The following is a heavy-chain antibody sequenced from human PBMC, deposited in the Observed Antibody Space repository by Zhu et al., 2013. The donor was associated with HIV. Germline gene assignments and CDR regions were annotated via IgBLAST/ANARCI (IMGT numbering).Heavy chain of an antibody. D-gene: IGHD6-13*01. CDR2: INPQTGAT. Sequence: QVTVMQSEAVVKKPGSSVRVSCKSTGGSFSHYAMNWVRQVPGQGLEWMGWINPQTGATNYAETFHGRVTFTRDTSVSSVYMETRSDDTATYFCARSRDKHQLLCPFDPWGQGTLVTVSS. V-gene: IGHV1-2*02. CDR3: ARSRDKHQLLCPFDP. J-gene: IGHJ5*02. CDR1: GGSFSHYA.